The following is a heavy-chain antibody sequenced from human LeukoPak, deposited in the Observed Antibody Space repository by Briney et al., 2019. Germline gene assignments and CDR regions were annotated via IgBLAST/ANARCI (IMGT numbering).Heavy chain of an antibody. Sequence: PSETLSLTCTVSGGSISSSSYYWGWIRQPPGKGLEWIGSIYYSGSTYYNPSLKSRVTVSVDTSKNQFSLKLSSVTAADTAVYYCARCPRPQLGWFDPWGQGTLVTVSS. CDR3: ARCPRPQLGWFDP. V-gene: IGHV4-39*07. J-gene: IGHJ5*02. CDR2: IYYSGST. CDR1: GGSISSSSYY. D-gene: IGHD6-13*01.